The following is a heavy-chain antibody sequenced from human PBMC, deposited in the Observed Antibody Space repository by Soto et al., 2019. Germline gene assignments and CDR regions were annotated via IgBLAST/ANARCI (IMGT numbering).Heavy chain of an antibody. V-gene: IGHV3-21*01. D-gene: IGHD6-13*01. J-gene: IGHJ4*02. CDR1: GFTFSSYS. CDR3: ARDKGVERYYSSSWWPNDY. Sequence: GGSLRLSCAASGFTFSSYSMNWVRQAPGKGLEWVSSISSSSSYIYYADSVKGRFTISRDNAKNSLYLQMNSLRAEDTAVYYCARDKGVERYYSSSWWPNDYWGQGTLVTVSS. CDR2: ISSSSSYI.